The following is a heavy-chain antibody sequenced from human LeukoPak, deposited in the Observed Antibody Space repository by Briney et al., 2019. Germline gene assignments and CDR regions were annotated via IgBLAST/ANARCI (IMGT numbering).Heavy chain of an antibody. CDR3: ARDSTYYYGSGSHLGYGMDV. D-gene: IGHD3-10*01. CDR1: GGSISNYY. V-gene: IGHV4-59*01. J-gene: IGHJ6*02. CDR2: IYYSGST. Sequence: SETLSLTCTVSGGSISNYYWSWIQQPPGKGLDWIGYIYYSGSTNYNPSLKSRVTISVDTSKNQFSLKLSSVTAADTAVYYCARDSTYYYGSGSHLGYGMDVWGQGTTVTVSS.